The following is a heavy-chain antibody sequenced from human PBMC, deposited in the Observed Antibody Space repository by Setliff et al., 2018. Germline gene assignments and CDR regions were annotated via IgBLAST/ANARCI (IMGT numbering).Heavy chain of an antibody. CDR2: FYGSGTT. D-gene: IGHD3-10*01. J-gene: IGHJ4*02. V-gene: IGHV4-34*01. Sequence: PSETLSLTCAVYGGSFSTYYWHWIRQPPGKGLEWIGTFYGSGTTNYNPSLKSRATISVDTSKNQFSLNLSSVTAADTAVYYCAKRHYPYYLDYWGQGTLVTVSS. CDR1: GGSFSTYY. CDR3: AKRHYPYYLDY.